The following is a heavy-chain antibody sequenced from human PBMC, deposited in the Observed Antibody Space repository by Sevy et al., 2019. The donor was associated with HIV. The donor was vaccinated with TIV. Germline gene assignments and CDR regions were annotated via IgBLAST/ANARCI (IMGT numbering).Heavy chain of an antibody. J-gene: IGHJ4*02. V-gene: IGHV1-2*06. Sequence: ASVKVSCKASGYTFTGYYMHWVRQAPGQGLEWMGRINPNSGGTNYAQKFQGRVTMTRDTSISTAYMELSRLRSDDTAVYYCARDYNYYDRSGYYLQFDYWGQGTLVTVSS. CDR3: ARDYNYYDRSGYYLQFDY. CDR2: INPNSGGT. D-gene: IGHD3-22*01. CDR1: GYTFTGYY.